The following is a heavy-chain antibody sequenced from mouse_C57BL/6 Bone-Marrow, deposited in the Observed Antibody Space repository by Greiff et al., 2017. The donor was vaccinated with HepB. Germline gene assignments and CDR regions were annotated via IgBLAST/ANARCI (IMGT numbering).Heavy chain of an antibody. CDR1: GFSLTSYG. V-gene: IGHV2-4*01. J-gene: IGHJ2*01. D-gene: IGHD3-1*01. CDR2: IWSGGST. CDR3: AKAKGRAGPYFDY. Sequence: VKLQQSGPGLVQPSQSLSITCTVSGFSLTSYGVHWVRQPPGKGLEWLGVIWSGGSTDYNAAFISRLSISKDNSKSQVFFKMNSLQADDTAIYYCAKAKGRAGPYFDYWGQGTTLTVSS.